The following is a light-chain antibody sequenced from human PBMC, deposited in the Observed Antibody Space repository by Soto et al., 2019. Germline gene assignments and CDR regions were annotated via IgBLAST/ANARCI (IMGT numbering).Light chain of an antibody. CDR3: QPFVSPRT. CDR1: QSVSRSY. J-gene: IGKJ1*01. V-gene: IGKV3-20*01. CDR2: GAS. Sequence: IVLKKSPGTLSLSPGERATVSWRASQSVSRSYLAWYQQKPGHAPRPVIYGASSRATGIPDRFTGTGSGTDFTLTIRRMEPEDFAVDSCQPFVSPRTFGQGTKVEI.